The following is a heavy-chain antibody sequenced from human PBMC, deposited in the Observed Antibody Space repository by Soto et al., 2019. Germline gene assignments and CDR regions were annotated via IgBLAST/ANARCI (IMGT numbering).Heavy chain of an antibody. Sequence: QVQLVESGGGVVQPGRSLRLSCAASGFTFSSYGIHWVRQAPGKGLELVAVISYDGSEKYYADSVKGRFTISRDNSKNTLFLQMSSLRPDDTAVYYCARDLRSCSGGTCYSTYHYGMDVWGQGTTVTVSS. CDR2: ISYDGSEK. CDR1: GFTFSSYG. V-gene: IGHV3-30-3*01. D-gene: IGHD2-15*01. J-gene: IGHJ6*02. CDR3: ARDLRSCSGGTCYSTYHYGMDV.